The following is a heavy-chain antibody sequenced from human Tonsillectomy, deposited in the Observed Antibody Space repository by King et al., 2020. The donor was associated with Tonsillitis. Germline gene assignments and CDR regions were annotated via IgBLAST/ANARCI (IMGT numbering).Heavy chain of an antibody. V-gene: IGHV3-30*18. D-gene: IGHD6-19*01. CDR1: GFTFSSYG. J-gene: IGHJ4*02. CDR2: ISYDGSDK. CDR3: AKDLAVADDNFDY. Sequence: QVQLVQSGGGVVQPGRSLRLSCAASGFTFSSYGMHWVRQAPGKGLEWVAVISYDGSDKYCADSVKGRFTISRDNSKNTLYLQMNSLRAEDTAVYYCAKDLAVADDNFDYWGQGTLVTVSS.